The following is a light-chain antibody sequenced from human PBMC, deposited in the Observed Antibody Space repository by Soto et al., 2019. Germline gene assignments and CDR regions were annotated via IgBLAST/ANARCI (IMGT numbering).Light chain of an antibody. V-gene: IGKV3-15*01. J-gene: IGKJ4*01. Sequence: EIVMTQSPVTLSVSPGERATLSCRASQSVSTDLAWYQQKPGQAPRLLIYSASTGATGVPARFSASESGTEFTLTISSLQSEDFAVYYCQQYNNWPLTFGGGTKVEIK. CDR3: QQYNNWPLT. CDR1: QSVSTD. CDR2: SAS.